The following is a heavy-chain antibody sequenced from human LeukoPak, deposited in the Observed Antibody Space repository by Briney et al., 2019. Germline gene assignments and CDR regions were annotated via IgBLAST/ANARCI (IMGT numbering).Heavy chain of an antibody. CDR1: GFTFSSYW. J-gene: IGHJ4*02. V-gene: IGHV3-7*01. Sequence: PGGSLRLSCAASGFTFSSYWMSWVRQAPGKGLEWVATIKEDGSENNYVDSVKGRFTISRDNAKNSLYLQMNSLRAEDTTVYYCARGLIIDYWGQGTLVTVSS. CDR2: IKEDGSEN. CDR3: ARGLIIDY. D-gene: IGHD3-9*01.